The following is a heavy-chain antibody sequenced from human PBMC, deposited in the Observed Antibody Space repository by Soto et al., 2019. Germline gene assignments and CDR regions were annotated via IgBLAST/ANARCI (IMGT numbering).Heavy chain of an antibody. V-gene: IGHV1-69*13. J-gene: IGHJ4*01. CDR1: GGRIGCYA. D-gene: IGHD3-10*02. CDR3: ARLRSAVPMFSLFY. Sequence: AAGKVRWKGGGGRIGCYAISWVRQAPGQGLEWMGGIIPIFGTANYAQKFQGRVTITADESTSTAYMELSSLISEDTAAPYSARLRSAVPMFSLFYWG. CDR2: IIPIFGTA.